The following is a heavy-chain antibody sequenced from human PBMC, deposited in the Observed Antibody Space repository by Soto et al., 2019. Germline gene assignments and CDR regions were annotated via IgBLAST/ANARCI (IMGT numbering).Heavy chain of an antibody. CDR2: RNGDGSSI. CDR3: AREDCSGGLCKRFDY. CDR1: GFPFSSYL. Sequence: GWSMRLPCAASGFPFSSYLLHWVRQASGKGLKWLLSRNGDGSSIIHADSVKGRFTITRDNAKNTLYLQINSLRAEDTAMYFCAREDCSGGLCKRFDYWGQGTLVTVSS. V-gene: IGHV3-74*01. D-gene: IGHD2-15*01. J-gene: IGHJ4*02.